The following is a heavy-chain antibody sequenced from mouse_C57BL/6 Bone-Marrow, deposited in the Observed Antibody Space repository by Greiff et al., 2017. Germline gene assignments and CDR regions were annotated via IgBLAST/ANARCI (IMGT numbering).Heavy chain of an antibody. D-gene: IGHD1-1*01. V-gene: IGHV1-81*01. J-gene: IGHJ3*01. CDR1: GYTFTSYG. CDR2: IYPRSGNT. CDR3: ARSDYYGSSYFAWFAY. Sequence: VQLQQSGAELARPGASVKLSCKASGYTFTSYGISWVKQRTGQGLEWIGEIYPRSGNTYYNEKFKGKATLTADKSSSTAYMELRSLTSEDSAVYFGARSDYYGSSYFAWFAYWGQGTLVTVSA.